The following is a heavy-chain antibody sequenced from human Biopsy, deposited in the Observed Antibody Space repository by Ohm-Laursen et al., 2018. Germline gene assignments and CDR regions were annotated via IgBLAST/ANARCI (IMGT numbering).Heavy chain of an antibody. CDR3: ARHAPSYSGSYWRYFDL. Sequence: PSDTLSLTCAVYGGPFSGYFWTWIRQAPGKGLEWIGEIDHTGGTNYNPSLKSRVNISQDRSKNQFSLRLDSVTAADTAVYYCARHAPSYSGSYWRYFDLWGRGTLVTVSS. CDR2: IDHTGGT. V-gene: IGHV4-34*01. CDR1: GGPFSGYF. J-gene: IGHJ2*01. D-gene: IGHD1-26*01.